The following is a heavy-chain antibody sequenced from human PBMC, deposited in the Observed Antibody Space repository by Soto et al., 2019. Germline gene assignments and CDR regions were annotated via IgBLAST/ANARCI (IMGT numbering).Heavy chain of an antibody. CDR3: ASLSRFALDY. D-gene: IGHD3-10*01. CDR1: GFTFSSYT. V-gene: IGHV3-21*01. J-gene: IGHJ4*01. CDR2: ISSSSSYI. Sequence: CLRLSCAASGFTFSSYTMNWVRQAPGKGLEWVSSISSSSSYIYYTDSVKGRFTISRDNAKNSLYLQMNSLRAEDTAVYYCASLSRFALDYWGQGTLVTVSS.